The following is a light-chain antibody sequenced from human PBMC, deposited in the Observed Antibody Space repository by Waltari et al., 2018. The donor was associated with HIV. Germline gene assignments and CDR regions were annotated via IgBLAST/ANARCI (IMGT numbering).Light chain of an antibody. V-gene: IGKV1-8*01. J-gene: IGKJ4*01. CDR2: AAS. CDR3: QQYYSYPLT. Sequence: AIRMTQSPSSFSASTGDRFTITCRASQNITSYLAWYQQKPGKAPNLLIYAASTLQSGVPSRFSGSGSGTDFTLTVSCLQSEDFATYYCQQYYSYPLTFGGGTKVEIK. CDR1: QNITSY.